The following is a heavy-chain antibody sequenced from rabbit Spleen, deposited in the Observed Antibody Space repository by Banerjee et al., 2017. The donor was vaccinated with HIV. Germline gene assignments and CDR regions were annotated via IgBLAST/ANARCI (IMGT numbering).Heavy chain of an antibody. D-gene: IGHD1-1*01. CDR2: AYAGSSGGT. J-gene: IGHJ6*01. CDR3: ARDTSSSFSSYGMDL. Sequence: QEQLVESGGALVKPGASLTLTCKASGFSFNSGYDMCWVRQAPGKGLEWVACAYAGSSGGTYSATWAKGRFTISKTSSTTVTLQMNSLTAADTATYFCARDTSSSFSSYGMDLWGPGTLVTVS. CDR1: GFSFNSGYD. V-gene: IGHV1S45*01.